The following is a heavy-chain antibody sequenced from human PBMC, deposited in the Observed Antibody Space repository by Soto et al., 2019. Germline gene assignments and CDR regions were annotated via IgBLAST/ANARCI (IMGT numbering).Heavy chain of an antibody. J-gene: IGHJ4*02. D-gene: IGHD3-10*01. CDR2: IYFSDST. CDR1: GGSLSSYY. Sequence: SETLSLTCTVSGGSLSSYYWSWIRQSPGKGLENIGYIYFSDSTNYNPSFKSRITISLDTSKNQFSLTLRSVTAADTAVYYCASMGYHYGSGSYPLDYWGQGTLVTVSS. CDR3: ASMGYHYGSGSYPLDY. V-gene: IGHV4-4*09.